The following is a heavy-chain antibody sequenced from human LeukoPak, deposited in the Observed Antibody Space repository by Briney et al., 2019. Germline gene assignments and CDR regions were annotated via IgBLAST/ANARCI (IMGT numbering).Heavy chain of an antibody. Sequence: PSETLSLTCGVSGGSISGTNWWSWVRQPPGQGLEWIGEISLAGQTNYNPSLNGRVTMSLDKSSNQLSLHLTSVTAADTATYYCSRESGPFCPFGYWGQGTLVIVSS. CDR1: GGSISGTNW. CDR3: SRESGPFCPFGY. J-gene: IGHJ4*02. V-gene: IGHV4/OR15-8*02. CDR2: ISLAGQT. D-gene: IGHD1-26*01.